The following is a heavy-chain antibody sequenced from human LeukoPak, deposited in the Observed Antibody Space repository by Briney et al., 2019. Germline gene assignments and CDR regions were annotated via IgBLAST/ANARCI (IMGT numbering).Heavy chain of an antibody. Sequence: ASVKVSCKASGYTFTNYDVNWVRQASGQGLEWMGWMNPNSGNTGYAQNFQGRVTMTRDTSIRTAYMELSGLGSEDTAVYYCARGRGSRSFDYWGQGTLATVSS. V-gene: IGHV1-8*01. CDR3: ARGRGSRSFDY. CDR2: MNPNSGNT. J-gene: IGHJ4*02. CDR1: GYTFTNYD.